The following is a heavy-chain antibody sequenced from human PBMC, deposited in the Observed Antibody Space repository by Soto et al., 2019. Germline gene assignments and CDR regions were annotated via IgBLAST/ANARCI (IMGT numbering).Heavy chain of an antibody. Sequence: QLQLQESGPGLVKPSETLSLTCTVSGGSISSSSYYWGWIRQAPGKGLEWIGSIYYSGSTYYNPSLKSRVTISVDTSKNQFSLKLSSVTAADRAVYYCARHLQSNHFDYWGQGTLVTVSS. CDR2: IYYSGST. CDR1: GGSISSSSYY. J-gene: IGHJ4*02. D-gene: IGHD4-4*01. V-gene: IGHV4-39*01. CDR3: ARHLQSNHFDY.